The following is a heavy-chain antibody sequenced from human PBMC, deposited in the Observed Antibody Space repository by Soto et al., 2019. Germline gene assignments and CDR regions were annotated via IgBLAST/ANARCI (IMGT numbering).Heavy chain of an antibody. V-gene: IGHV3-7*01. CDR2: IKGDGSEK. CDR3: ARDYYYYIDV. CDR1: GFTFSNYW. J-gene: IGHJ6*03. Sequence: EVQLVESGGDLVPPAGSLRLSCAASGFTFSNYWMTWVRQTPGKGLEWVANIKGDGSEKYYVDSVKGRFTISRDNAKNSLDLQMNSLRAEDTAVYYCARDYYYYIDVWGKGTTVTVSS.